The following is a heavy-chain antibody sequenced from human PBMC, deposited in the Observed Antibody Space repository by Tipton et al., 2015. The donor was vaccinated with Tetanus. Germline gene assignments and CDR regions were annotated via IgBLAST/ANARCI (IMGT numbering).Heavy chain of an antibody. V-gene: IGHV3-7*01. CDR1: GFTLSTYW. Sequence: GSLRLSCAASGFTLSTYWMSWVRQAPGKGLEWVASIKQDGSEKYYVDSVKGRFTISRDNAKNSLHLQMNSLRDEDTAVYYCVNFATSWGQGTLVTVSS. J-gene: IGHJ5*02. CDR2: IKQDGSEK. CDR3: VNFATS.